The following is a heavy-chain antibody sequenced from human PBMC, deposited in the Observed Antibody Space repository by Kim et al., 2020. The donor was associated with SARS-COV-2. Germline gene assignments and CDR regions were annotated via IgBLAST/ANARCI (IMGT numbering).Heavy chain of an antibody. Sequence: GGSLRLSCAASRFTFSNAWMSWVRQAPGKGLEWVGRIKSKTDGGTTDYAAPVKGRFTISRDDSKNMLYLQMNSLKTEDTAVYYCTDTDYGDYSYYFDYWGQGTLVTVSS. CDR2: IKSKTDGGTT. V-gene: IGHV3-15*01. D-gene: IGHD4-17*01. CDR1: RFTFSNAW. CDR3: TDTDYGDYSYYFDY. J-gene: IGHJ4*02.